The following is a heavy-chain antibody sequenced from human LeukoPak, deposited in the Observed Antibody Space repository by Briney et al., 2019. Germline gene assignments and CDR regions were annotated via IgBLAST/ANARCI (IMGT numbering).Heavy chain of an antibody. J-gene: IGHJ4*02. Sequence: SETLSLTCTVSGGSLTNYYWSWLRQSPGKGLEWIGYIYYSGSTKYNPSLKSRVTISVDTSENQFSLRLSSVTAADTALCHCARHALVYSDTPYFDFWGQGTRVTVSS. D-gene: IGHD5-18*01. V-gene: IGHV4-59*08. CDR3: ARHALVYSDTPYFDF. CDR1: GGSLTNYY. CDR2: IYYSGST.